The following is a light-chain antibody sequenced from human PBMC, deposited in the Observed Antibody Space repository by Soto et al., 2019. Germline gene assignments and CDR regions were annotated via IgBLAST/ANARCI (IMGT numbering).Light chain of an antibody. CDR3: QQYGSSPWA. Sequence: EIVLTQSPGTLSLSPGERATLSCRDSQSVSSSYLAWYQQKAGQAPRLLIYDASRRATGIPDRFSGSGSGTDFTLTISRLEPEDFAVCYCQQYGSSPWAFGQGTKVEIK. CDR2: DAS. J-gene: IGKJ1*01. CDR1: QSVSSSY. V-gene: IGKV3-20*01.